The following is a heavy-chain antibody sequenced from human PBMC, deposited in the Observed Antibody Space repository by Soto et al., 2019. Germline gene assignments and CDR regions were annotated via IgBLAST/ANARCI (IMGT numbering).Heavy chain of an antibody. CDR1: GYTFTSYG. D-gene: IGHD5-12*01. CDR3: ARDRIVATTNNWFDP. J-gene: IGHJ5*02. V-gene: IGHV1-18*01. Sequence: QVQLVQSGAEVKKPGASVKVSCKASGYTFTSYGIIWVRQAPGQGLEWMGWISAYNGNTNYAQKLQGRVTMTTDTSTSTAYMELRSLRSDDTAVYYCARDRIVATTNNWFDPWGQGTLVTVSS. CDR2: ISAYNGNT.